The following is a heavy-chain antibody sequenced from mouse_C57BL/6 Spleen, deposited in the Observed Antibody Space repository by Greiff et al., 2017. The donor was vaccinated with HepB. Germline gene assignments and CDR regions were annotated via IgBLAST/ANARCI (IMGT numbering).Heavy chain of an antibody. D-gene: IGHD4-1*01. CDR1: GFSLTSYG. V-gene: IGHV2-2*01. J-gene: IGHJ4*01. Sequence: VQLQQSGPGLVQPSQSLSITCTVSGFSLTSYGVHWVRQSPGKGLEWLGVIWSGGSTDYNAAFISRLSISKDNSKIQVFFKMNSLQADDTAIYYCARRDWGYAMDYWGQGTSVTVSS. CDR2: IWSGGST. CDR3: ARRDWGYAMDY.